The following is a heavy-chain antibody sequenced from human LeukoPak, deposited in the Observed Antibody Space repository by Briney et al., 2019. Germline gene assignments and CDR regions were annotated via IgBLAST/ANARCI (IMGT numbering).Heavy chain of an antibody. J-gene: IGHJ4*02. Sequence: GASVKVSCKASGYTFTSYGISWVRQAPGQGLEWMGWISAYNGNTNYAQKLQGRVTMTTDTSTSTAYMELRSLRSDDTAVYYCARDHNKGGPLHMVRGRFYSYWGQGTLVTVSS. CDR2: ISAYNGNT. CDR3: ARDHNKGGPLHMVRGRFYSY. CDR1: GYTFTSYG. V-gene: IGHV1-18*01. D-gene: IGHD3-10*01.